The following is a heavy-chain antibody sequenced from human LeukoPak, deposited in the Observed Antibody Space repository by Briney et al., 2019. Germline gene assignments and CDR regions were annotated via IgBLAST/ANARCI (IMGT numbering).Heavy chain of an antibody. V-gene: IGHV4-59*01. CDR1: GGSIRGYY. D-gene: IGHD4-17*01. J-gene: IGHJ5*02. Sequence: SETLSLTCTVSGGSIRGYYWSWLRQPPGKGLDWIGYIYYSGSTNYNPSLKSRVTISVDMSKNQFSLKLTSVTAADAAVYYCARGPGSDYGDSNWFDPWGQGTLVTVSS. CDR3: ARGPGSDYGDSNWFDP. CDR2: IYYSGST.